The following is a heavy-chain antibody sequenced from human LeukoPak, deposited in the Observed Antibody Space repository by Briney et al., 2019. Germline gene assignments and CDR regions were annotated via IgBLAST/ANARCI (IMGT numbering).Heavy chain of an antibody. Sequence: ASVKVSCKASGYTFTGYYMHWVRQAPGQGLEWMGRINPNSGGTNYAQKFQGRVTMTRDTSISTAYMELSRLRSDDTAVYYCARGRYYYDSSGYSRTGFDYWGQGTLVTVSS. V-gene: IGHV1-2*06. J-gene: IGHJ4*02. CDR1: GYTFTGYY. CDR3: ARGRYYYDSSGYSRTGFDY. CDR2: INPNSGGT. D-gene: IGHD3-22*01.